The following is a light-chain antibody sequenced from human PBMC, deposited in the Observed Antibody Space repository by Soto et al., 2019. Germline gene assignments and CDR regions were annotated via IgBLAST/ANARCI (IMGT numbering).Light chain of an antibody. J-gene: IGLJ3*02. Sequence: QSVLTQPPSVSAAPGQKGTISCSGIRSNIGNNYVAWYQQFPGTVPKLLIYNNNGRPSGTPDRFSGSASGTSATLTITGLQTGDEADYFCVTWDTSLRTGVIGGGTKLTVL. CDR2: NNN. CDR3: VTWDTSLRTGV. CDR1: RSNIGNNY. V-gene: IGLV1-51*01.